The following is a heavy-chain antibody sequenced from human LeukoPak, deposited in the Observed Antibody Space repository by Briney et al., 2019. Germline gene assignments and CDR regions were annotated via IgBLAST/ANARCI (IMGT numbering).Heavy chain of an antibody. D-gene: IGHD3-22*01. CDR1: GYTFSSYA. V-gene: IGHV1-69*13. CDR2: IIPIFGTA. CDR3: ARSRLLMTSYFDY. J-gene: IGHJ4*02. Sequence: ASVKVSCKASGYTFSSYAISWVRQAPGQGLEWMGGIIPIFGTANYAQKFQGRVTITADESTSTAYMELSSLRSEDTAVYYCARSRLLMTSYFDYWGQGTLVTVSS.